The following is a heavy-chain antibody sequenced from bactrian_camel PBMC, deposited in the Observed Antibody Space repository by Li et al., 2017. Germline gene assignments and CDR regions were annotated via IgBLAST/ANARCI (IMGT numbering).Heavy chain of an antibody. V-gene: IGHV3S55*01. J-gene: IGHJ4*01. Sequence: QVQLVESGGGTAQAGGSLRLSCAISGSPFGSCFGWFRQAPGKEREGVATIDSDGRTVYADSVKGRFTISRDSAKMTVDLQMNGLRSEDTALYHCVGLTPGAWGQGTQVTVS. D-gene: IGHD1*01. CDR2: IDSDGRT. CDR1: GSPFGSC. CDR3: VGLTPGA.